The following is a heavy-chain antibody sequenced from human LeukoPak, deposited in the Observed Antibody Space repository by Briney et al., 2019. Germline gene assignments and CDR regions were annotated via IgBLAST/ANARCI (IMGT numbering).Heavy chain of an antibody. D-gene: IGHD2-2*01. V-gene: IGHV1-69*05. CDR3: ARSRADIVVVPAANEGFDP. Sequence: ASVKVSCKASGGTFSSYAISWVRQAPGQGLEWMGGIIPIFGTANYAQKFQGRVTITTDESTSTAYMELSSLRSEDTAVYYCARSRADIVVVPAANEGFDPWGQGTLVTVSS. J-gene: IGHJ5*02. CDR1: GGTFSSYA. CDR2: IIPIFGTA.